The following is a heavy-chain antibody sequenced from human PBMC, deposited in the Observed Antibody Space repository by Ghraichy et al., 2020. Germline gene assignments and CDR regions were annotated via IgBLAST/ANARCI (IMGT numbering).Heavy chain of an antibody. CDR2: INHIGST. CDR1: GGSFSGYY. CDR3: AITPDPFRSTSSNDY. V-gene: IGHV4-34*01. Sequence: SETLSLTCAVYGGSFSGYYWSWIRQPPGKGLEWIGEINHIGSTNYNPSLKSRVTISADTSKNQFSLKLSSVTAADTAVYYCAITPDPFRSTSSNDYWGQGTLVTVSS. J-gene: IGHJ4*02. D-gene: IGHD2-2*01.